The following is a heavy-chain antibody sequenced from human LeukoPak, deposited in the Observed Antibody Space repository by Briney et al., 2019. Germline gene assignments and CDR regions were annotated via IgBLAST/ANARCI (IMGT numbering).Heavy chain of an antibody. CDR1: GFTFSNHG. V-gene: IGHV3-33*01. CDR2: IWYDGSNK. D-gene: IGHD2-21*02. Sequence: GGSLRLPCAASGFTFSNHGMHWVGQAPGKGPEWVALIWYDGSNKYYGDSVKGRFTVSRDNSKNTVYLQMNTLRAEDTGVYYCARDRLEAVTDDDYFDYWGQGPLVTVSS. J-gene: IGHJ4*02. CDR3: ARDRLEAVTDDDYFDY.